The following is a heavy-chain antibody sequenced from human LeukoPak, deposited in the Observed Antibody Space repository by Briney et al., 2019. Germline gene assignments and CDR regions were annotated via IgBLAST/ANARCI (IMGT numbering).Heavy chain of an antibody. J-gene: IGHJ4*02. CDR1: GLTLSTYV. V-gene: IGHV3-23*01. CDR3: ARGSASWLYVEY. D-gene: IGHD2-2*01. Sequence: GGSLRLSCAVSGLTLSTYVMTWVRQAPGEGLEWVSSISENGGSTYYAASVKGRFTISRDNSKNTLDLQMNSLRAEDTAVYYCARGSASWLYVEYWGQGTLVTVSS. CDR2: ISENGGST.